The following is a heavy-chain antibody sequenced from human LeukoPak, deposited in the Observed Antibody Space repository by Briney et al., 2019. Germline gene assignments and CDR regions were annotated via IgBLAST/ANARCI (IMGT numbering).Heavy chain of an antibody. CDR3: ARGRYLTTGGGAAAGFLDY. Sequence: SETLSLTCGVDGGSFSGYYWNWIRQPPGKGLEWIGEINHSGSTNYNPSLKRRVTISVDTSQNQFSVRLSSVTAADTAVYYCARGRYLTTGGGAAAGFLDYWGQGTLVTVSS. J-gene: IGHJ4*02. CDR2: INHSGST. D-gene: IGHD6-13*01. CDR1: GGSFSGYY. V-gene: IGHV4-34*01.